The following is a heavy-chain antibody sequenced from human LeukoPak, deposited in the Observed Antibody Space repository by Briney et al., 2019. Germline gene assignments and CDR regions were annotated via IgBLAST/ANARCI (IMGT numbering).Heavy chain of an antibody. J-gene: IGHJ4*02. CDR1: GGSFSGYY. D-gene: IGHD3-10*01. V-gene: IGHV4-34*01. CDR3: ARGRVWFGELLPSRSIAFDY. Sequence: SETLSLTCAVYGGSFSGYYWSWIRQPPGKGLEWIWEINHSGSTNYNPSLKSRVTISVDTSKNQFSLKLSSVTAADTAVYYCARGRVWFGELLPSRSIAFDYWGQGTLVTVSS. CDR2: INHSGST.